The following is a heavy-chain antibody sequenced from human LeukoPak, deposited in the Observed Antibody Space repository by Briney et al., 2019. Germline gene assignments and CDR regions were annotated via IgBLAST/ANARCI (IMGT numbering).Heavy chain of an antibody. J-gene: IGHJ4*02. CDR3: AKAPGGRIAAAGTGY. CDR1: GFTFSSYG. Sequence: GGSLRLSCAASGFTFSSYGMHWVRQAPGKGLEWVAVISYDGSNKFYADSVKGRFTISRDNSKNTLYLQMNSLRAEDTAVYYCAKAPGGRIAAAGTGYWGQGTLVTVSS. V-gene: IGHV3-30*18. D-gene: IGHD6-13*01. CDR2: ISYDGSNK.